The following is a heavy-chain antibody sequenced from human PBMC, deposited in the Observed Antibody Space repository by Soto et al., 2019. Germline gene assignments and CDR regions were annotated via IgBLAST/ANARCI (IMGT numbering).Heavy chain of an antibody. CDR3: ARGKRGSSWYRGEEKYYYYGMDV. CDR2: IHHSGST. J-gene: IGHJ6*02. CDR1: GESFNGYY. V-gene: IGHV4-34*01. D-gene: IGHD6-13*01. Sequence: SETLSLTCTAYGESFNGYYWSWIRQPPGKGLEWIGEIHHSGSTNYNPSLKSRVTFSIDTSKRQFSLKVRSVTAADTAVYYCARGKRGSSWYRGEEKYYYYGMDVWGQGTPVTVSS.